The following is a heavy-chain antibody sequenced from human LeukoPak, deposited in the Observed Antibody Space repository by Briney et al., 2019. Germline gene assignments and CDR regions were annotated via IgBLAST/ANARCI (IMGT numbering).Heavy chain of an antibody. V-gene: IGHV4-4*07. J-gene: IGHJ3*02. D-gene: IGHD5-18*01. Sequence: SETLSLTCTVSGGSISSYYWSWIRQPAGKGLEWIGRIYTSGSTNYNPSLKSRVTMSVDTSKNQFSLKLTSVTATDTSVYYCARLPMGGDRGNSFDIWGQGTMVTVSS. CDR3: ARLPMGGDRGNSFDI. CDR1: GGSISSYY. CDR2: IYTSGST.